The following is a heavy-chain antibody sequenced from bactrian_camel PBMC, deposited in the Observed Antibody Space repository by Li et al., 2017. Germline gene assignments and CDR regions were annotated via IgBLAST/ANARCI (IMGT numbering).Heavy chain of an antibody. CDR1: GYTYSSNC. CDR3: AAVTPGGRVCVATMPPFANL. D-gene: IGHD4*01. CDR2: IYGDGSKS. V-gene: IGHV3-2*01. J-gene: IGHJ4*01. Sequence: HVQLVESGGGSVQAGGSLRLSCVASGYTYSSNCMGWFRQAPGKGLEWVASIYGDGSKSFLADSVTGRFTISRDNAKNTVYLQVDNLKPEDTAMYYCAAVTPGGRVCVATMPPFANLRGQGTQVTVS.